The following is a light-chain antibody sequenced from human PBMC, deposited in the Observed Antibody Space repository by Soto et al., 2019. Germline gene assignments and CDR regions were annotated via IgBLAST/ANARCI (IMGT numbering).Light chain of an antibody. CDR2: DVS. CDR1: SSDVGAYNH. J-gene: IGLJ3*02. Sequence: QSALTQPPSASGSPGQSVTISCTGTSSDVGAYNHVSWYQQHPGKAPKLMIYDVSKRPSGVPYRFSGSKSGNAASLTVSGLQGEDEADYYCSSYAGSSWVFGGGTKLTVL. CDR3: SSYAGSSWV. V-gene: IGLV2-8*01.